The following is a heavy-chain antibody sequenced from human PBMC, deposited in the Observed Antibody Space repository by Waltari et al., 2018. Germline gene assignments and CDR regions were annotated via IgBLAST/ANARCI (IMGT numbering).Heavy chain of an antibody. CDR3: ARDTYSNYLYYFDS. CDR2: IHSSGST. J-gene: IGHJ4*02. D-gene: IGHD4-4*01. V-gene: IGHV4-4*07. Sequence: QVQLQESGPGLVKPSETLSLTCTVSDDSINTYYWSWIRPPAGKGLEWIGRIHSSGSTNLNPSLKSRVTMSIDTPNYQFSLKLSSVTAADAAVYYCARDTYSNYLYYFDSWGQGTLVTVSS. CDR1: DDSINTYY.